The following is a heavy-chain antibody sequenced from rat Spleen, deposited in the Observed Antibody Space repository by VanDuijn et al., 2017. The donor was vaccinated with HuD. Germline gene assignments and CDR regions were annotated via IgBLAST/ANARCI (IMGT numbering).Heavy chain of an antibody. CDR2: IGYVESRT. V-gene: IGHV5-7*01. D-gene: IGHD1-3*01. CDR1: GFTFSDYY. Sequence: EVQLVESGGGLVQPGRSLKLSCAASGFTFSDYYMAWVRQAPTKGLEWLATIGYVESRTYYRDSVKGRFTISRNNAKGTLYLQMDSLRSEDTATYYCARPSYGFPFAYWGQGTLVTVSS. CDR3: ARPSYGFPFAY. J-gene: IGHJ3*01.